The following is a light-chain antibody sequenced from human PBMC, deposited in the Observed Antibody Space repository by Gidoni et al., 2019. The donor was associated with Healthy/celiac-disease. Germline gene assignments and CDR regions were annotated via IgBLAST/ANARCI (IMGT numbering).Light chain of an antibody. CDR2: AAS. V-gene: IGKV1-39*01. Sequence: DIQMTQSPSSLSASVGDRVTITCRASQSISSYLNWYQQKPGKAPKLLIYAASSLQSGVPTRFSGSGSVTDFTLTISSLQPEDFATYYCQQSYSTLWTFGQGTKLEIK. CDR1: QSISSY. CDR3: QQSYSTLWT. J-gene: IGKJ2*02.